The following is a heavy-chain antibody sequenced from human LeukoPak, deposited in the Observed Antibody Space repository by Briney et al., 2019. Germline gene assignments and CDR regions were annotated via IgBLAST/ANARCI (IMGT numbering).Heavy chain of an antibody. J-gene: IGHJ4*02. CDR1: GGSISSGNYY. CDR2: IYYSGTT. V-gene: IGHV4-30-4*08. CDR3: ARGVFWSGYYGY. D-gene: IGHD3-3*01. Sequence: TLSLTCTVSGGSISSGNYYWSWIRQAPGKGLEWIGYIYYSGTTSNNPSLESRGTISIDTSKNQFSLKLSSVTAADTAVYYCARGVFWSGYYGYWGQGTLVTVSS.